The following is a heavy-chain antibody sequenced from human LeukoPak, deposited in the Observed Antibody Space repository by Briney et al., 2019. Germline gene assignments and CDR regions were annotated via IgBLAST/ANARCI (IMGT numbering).Heavy chain of an antibody. J-gene: IGHJ6*04. CDR1: GGSISSYY. V-gene: IGHV4-59*01. CDR2: IYYSGST. D-gene: IGHD2-15*01. Sequence: PSETLSLTFTVPGGSISSYYWSWIRQPPGKGLEWIGYIYYSGSTNYNPSLKSRVTISVDTSKNQFSLKLSSVTAADTAVYYCARVSLGYCSGGSCYSLDVWGKGTTVTVSS. CDR3: ARVSLGYCSGGSCYSLDV.